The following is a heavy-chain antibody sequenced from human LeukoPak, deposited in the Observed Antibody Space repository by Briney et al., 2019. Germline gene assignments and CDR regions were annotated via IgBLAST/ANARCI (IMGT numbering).Heavy chain of an antibody. D-gene: IGHD1-26*01. Sequence: GASVKVSCKASGGTFSSYAISWVRQAPGQGLEWMGGIIPIFGTANYAQRFQGRVTITADKSTSTAYMELSSLRSEDTAVYYCARQWELLRSRWFDPWGQGTLVTVSS. CDR3: ARQWELLRSRWFDP. CDR2: IIPIFGTA. CDR1: GGTFSSYA. J-gene: IGHJ5*02. V-gene: IGHV1-69*06.